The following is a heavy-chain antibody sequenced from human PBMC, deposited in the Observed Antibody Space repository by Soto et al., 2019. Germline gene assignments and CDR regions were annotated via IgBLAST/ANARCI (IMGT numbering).Heavy chain of an antibody. CDR2: INHSGST. D-gene: IGHD6-13*01. Sequence: SETLSLTCAVYGGSFRGYYWSWIRQPPGKGLEWIGEINHSGSTNYNPSLKSRVTISVDTSKNQFSLKLSSVTAADTAVYYCARVPLVNTEAVDYWGQGTLVTVSS. CDR3: ARVPLVNTEAVDY. J-gene: IGHJ4*02. V-gene: IGHV4-34*01. CDR1: GGSFRGYY.